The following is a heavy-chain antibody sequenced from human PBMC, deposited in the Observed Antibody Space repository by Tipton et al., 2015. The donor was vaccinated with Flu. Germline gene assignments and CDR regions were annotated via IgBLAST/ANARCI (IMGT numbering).Heavy chain of an antibody. Sequence: SLRLSCAASGFTFSGSTMYWVRQASGKGLEWVGRVRNMANSYATVYAASVKGRFTISRDDSKNSAYLQMNSLKTEDTAVYYCSAAVEGYWGQGTLVTVSS. CDR3: SAAVEGY. J-gene: IGHJ4*02. V-gene: IGHV3-73*01. CDR1: GFTFSGST. CDR2: VRNMANSYAT. D-gene: IGHD2-2*01.